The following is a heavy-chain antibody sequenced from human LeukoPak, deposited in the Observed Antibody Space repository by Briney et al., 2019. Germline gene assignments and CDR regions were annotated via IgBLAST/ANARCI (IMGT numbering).Heavy chain of an antibody. D-gene: IGHD3-16*01. J-gene: IGHJ3*01. Sequence: PGGSLRLSCAASGFTVSSNYMSWVRQAPGKGLEWVSSIFDSGAPSYYSDSVKGRFTISRDNSRDTFYLQMESLRAEDSATYYCTKAVGGGRDAYDVWGQGTRVIVSS. V-gene: IGHV3-53*01. CDR3: TKAVGGGRDAYDV. CDR2: IFDSGAPS. CDR1: GFTVSSNY.